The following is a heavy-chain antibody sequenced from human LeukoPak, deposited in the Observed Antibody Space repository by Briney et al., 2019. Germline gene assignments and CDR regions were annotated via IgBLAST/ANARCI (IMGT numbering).Heavy chain of an antibody. CDR1: GFTFSSYA. CDR3: AKDIVGARGGFDY. CDR2: ISGSGGST. J-gene: IGHJ4*02. Sequence: GGSLRLSCAASGFTFSSYAMSWVCQAPGKGLEWVSAISGSGGSTYYADSVKGRFTISRDNSKNTLYLQMNSLRAEDTAVYYCAKDIVGARGGFDYWGQGTLVTVSS. V-gene: IGHV3-23*01. D-gene: IGHD1-26*01.